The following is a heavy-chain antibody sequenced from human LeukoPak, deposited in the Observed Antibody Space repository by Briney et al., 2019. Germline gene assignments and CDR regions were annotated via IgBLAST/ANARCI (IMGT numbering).Heavy chain of an antibody. Sequence: GGSLRLSCAASGFTFSSYEMNWVRQAPGKGLEWVSYISSSGSTIYYADSVKGRFTISRDNAKNSLYLQMNSLRAEGTAVYYCARGNRDYDACDYWGQGTLVTVSS. CDR2: ISSSGSTI. D-gene: IGHD5-12*01. J-gene: IGHJ4*02. V-gene: IGHV3-48*03. CDR1: GFTFSSYE. CDR3: ARGNRDYDACDY.